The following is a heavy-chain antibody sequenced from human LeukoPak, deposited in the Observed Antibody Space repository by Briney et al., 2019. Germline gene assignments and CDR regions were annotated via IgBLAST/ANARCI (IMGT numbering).Heavy chain of an antibody. CDR3: ARVLSYWYFDL. CDR2: IYYSGST. V-gene: IGHV4-59*01. Sequence: SETLSLTCTVAGGSISSYYWSWIRQPPGKGLEWIGYIYYSGSTNYNPSLKSRVTISVDTSKNQFSLKLSSVTAADTAVYYCARVLSYWYFDLWGRGTLVTVYS. CDR1: GGSISSYY. J-gene: IGHJ2*01.